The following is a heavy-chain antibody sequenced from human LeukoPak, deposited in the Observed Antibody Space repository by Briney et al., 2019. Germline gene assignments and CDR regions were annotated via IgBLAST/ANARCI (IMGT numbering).Heavy chain of an antibody. CDR3: ARDSEGSRITIFGVVDY. CDR2: INSDGSST. J-gene: IGHJ4*02. V-gene: IGHV3-74*01. D-gene: IGHD3-3*01. CDR1: GFTFSSYW. Sequence: PGGSPRLSCAACGFTFSSYWMHWVRQAPGKGLVWVSRINSDGSSTSYADSVKGRFTISRDNAKNTLYLQMNSLRAEDTAVYYCARDSEGSRITIFGVVDYWGQGTLVTVSS.